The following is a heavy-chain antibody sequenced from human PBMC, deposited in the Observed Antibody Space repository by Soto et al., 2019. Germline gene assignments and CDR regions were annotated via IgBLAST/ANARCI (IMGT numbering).Heavy chain of an antibody. J-gene: IGHJ4*02. CDR3: ARDRAKFSGSYSDY. Sequence: QVQLVQSGAEVKKPGSSVKVSCKASGGTFSNYAISWVRQAPGQGLEWMGGIIPTFGTANYAQKFKGRVTITADESTSTAYMELSSLRSEDTAVYYCARDRAKFSGSYSDYWGQGTLVTVSS. CDR1: GGTFSNYA. CDR2: IIPTFGTA. D-gene: IGHD1-26*01. V-gene: IGHV1-69*12.